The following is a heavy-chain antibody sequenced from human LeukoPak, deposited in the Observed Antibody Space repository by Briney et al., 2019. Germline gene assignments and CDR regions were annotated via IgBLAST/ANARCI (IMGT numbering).Heavy chain of an antibody. V-gene: IGHV3-9*01. J-gene: IGHJ4*02. CDR3: AKGSYYDILTGYFDY. CDR2: ISWNSGSI. CDR1: GFTFDDYA. D-gene: IGHD3-9*01. Sequence: GRSLRLSCAASGFTFDDYAMHWVRQAPGKGLEWVSGISWNSGSIGYADSVKGRFTISRDNAKNSLYLQMNSLRAEDTALYYSAKGSYYDILTGYFDYWGQGTLVTVSS.